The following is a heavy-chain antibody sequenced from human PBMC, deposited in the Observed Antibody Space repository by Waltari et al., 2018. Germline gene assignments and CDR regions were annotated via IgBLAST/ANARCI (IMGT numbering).Heavy chain of an antibody. J-gene: IGHJ6*02. V-gene: IGHV3-74*03. D-gene: IGHD1-1*01. CDR1: GFTFSSFW. CDR2: MSREASDT. CDR3: ARVSRRTYRSPVPGRHYYYGMDV. Sequence: EEQLVESGGGLVQPGDSLRLSCAASGFTFSSFWMNWVRQAPGKGPLWVSRMSREASDTTYADSVKGRFTISRDNARNTLYLQMNRLRAEDTAVYFCARVSRRTYRSPVPGRHYYYGMDVWGQGTTVTVSS.